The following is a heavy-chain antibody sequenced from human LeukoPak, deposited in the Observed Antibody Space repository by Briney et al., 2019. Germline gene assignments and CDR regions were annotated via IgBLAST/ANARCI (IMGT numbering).Heavy chain of an antibody. CDR1: GFTFSSYA. V-gene: IGHV3-30-3*01. D-gene: IGHD6-13*01. CDR2: ISYDGSNK. J-gene: IGHJ4*02. CDR3: ARESIAAAGPEYYFDY. Sequence: GGSLRLSCAASGFTFSSYAMHWVRQAPGKGLEWVAVISYDGSNKYYADSVKGRFTISRDNSKNTLYLQMNSLRAEDTAVYCCARESIAAAGPEYYFDYWGQGTLVTVSS.